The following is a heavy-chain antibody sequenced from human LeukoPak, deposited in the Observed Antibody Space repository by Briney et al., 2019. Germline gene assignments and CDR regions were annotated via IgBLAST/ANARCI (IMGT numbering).Heavy chain of an antibody. J-gene: IGHJ4*02. Sequence: PGGSLRLSCAVSGFTSSDHYMDWVRQAPGEGLEWVGRTRNKINGYTTEYAASVKGRFTISTDASKNSLYLQMNSLKTEDTAVYYCVRSGYCSTGTCYSDYFDYWGQGTLVTVSA. CDR2: TRNKINGYTT. D-gene: IGHD2-15*01. CDR3: VRSGYCSTGTCYSDYFDY. V-gene: IGHV3-72*01. CDR1: GFTSSDHY.